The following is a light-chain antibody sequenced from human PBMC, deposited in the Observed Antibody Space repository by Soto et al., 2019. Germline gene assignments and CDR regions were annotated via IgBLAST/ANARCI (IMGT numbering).Light chain of an antibody. J-gene: IGKJ5*01. CDR3: QQRSNRIT. V-gene: IGKV3D-20*02. CDR2: EAS. CDR1: QSVSSSS. Sequence: PGQRATLSCRASQSVSSSSLAWYQQNPGQAPRLLIYEASSRATGIPDRFSGSGSGTDFTLTISRLEPEDFALYYCQQRSNRITFGQGTRLEIK.